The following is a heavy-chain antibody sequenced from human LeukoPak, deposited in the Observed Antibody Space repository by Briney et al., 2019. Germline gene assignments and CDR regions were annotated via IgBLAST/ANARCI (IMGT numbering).Heavy chain of an antibody. CDR1: GGSISSGDYY. CDR2: IYYSGST. D-gene: IGHD2-2*01. CDR3: ARDYCSSTSCYLNWFDP. V-gene: IGHV4-30-4*08. Sequence: PSQTLSLTCTVSGGSISSGDYYWSWIRQPPGKGLEWIGYIYYSGSTYYNPSLKSRVTISVDTSKNQFSLKLSSVTAADTAVYYCARDYCSSTSCYLNWFDPWGQGTLVTVST. J-gene: IGHJ5*02.